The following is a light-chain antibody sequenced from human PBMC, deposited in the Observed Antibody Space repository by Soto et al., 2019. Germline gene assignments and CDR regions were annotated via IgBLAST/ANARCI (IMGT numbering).Light chain of an antibody. Sequence: QSALTQPRSVSGSPGQSGTVSCTGTSSDVGAYNYVSWYQQHPGKAPKLMIYDVTERPSGVPDRFSGSKSGNTASLTISGLQAEDEADYYCCSYAGSYTLVFGTGNKVTVL. CDR1: SSDVGAYNY. CDR3: CSYAGSYTLV. CDR2: DVT. J-gene: IGLJ1*01. V-gene: IGLV2-11*01.